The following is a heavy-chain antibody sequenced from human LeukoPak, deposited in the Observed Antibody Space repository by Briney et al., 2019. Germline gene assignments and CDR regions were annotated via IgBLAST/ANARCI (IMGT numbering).Heavy chain of an antibody. D-gene: IGHD6-19*01. CDR2: INQGGSEK. CDR1: RFTFSNYW. Sequence: GGSLRLSCAASRFTFSNYWMSWVRQPPGKGLEWVANINQGGSEKYYLNSVKGRFTISRDNAKNSLYLQMNSLRADDTAIYYCVGDGSGYDYWGQGTLVTVSS. J-gene: IGHJ4*02. CDR3: VGDGSGYDY. V-gene: IGHV3-7*05.